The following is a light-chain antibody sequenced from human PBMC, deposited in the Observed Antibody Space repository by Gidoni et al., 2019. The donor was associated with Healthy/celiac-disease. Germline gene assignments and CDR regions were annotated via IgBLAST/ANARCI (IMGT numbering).Light chain of an antibody. CDR1: QSVLYSSNNKNY. Sequence: DIVMTQSPESLAVSLGERATINCKSSQSVLYSSNNKNYLAWYQQKPGQPPKLLIYWASTRESGVPDRFSGSGSGTDFTLTISSLQAEDVAVYYCQQYYSTPFTFGQGTKVEIK. J-gene: IGKJ1*01. V-gene: IGKV4-1*01. CDR2: WAS. CDR3: QQYYSTPFT.